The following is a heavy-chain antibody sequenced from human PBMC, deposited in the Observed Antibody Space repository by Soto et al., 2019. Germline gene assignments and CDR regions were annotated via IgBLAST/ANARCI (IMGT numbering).Heavy chain of an antibody. CDR1: GFTFSNYW. Sequence: ESGGALVQPGGSLRLSCVASGFTFSNYWMSWVRQAPGKGLEWVANTNEDGSEKFCVDSLKGRFTISRDNAKNSLYLQMSSLRAEDTAVYFCARGGLAYSESAYWGQGTLVTVSS. CDR2: TNEDGSEK. J-gene: IGHJ4*02. CDR3: ARGGLAYSESAY. V-gene: IGHV3-7*01. D-gene: IGHD4-4*01.